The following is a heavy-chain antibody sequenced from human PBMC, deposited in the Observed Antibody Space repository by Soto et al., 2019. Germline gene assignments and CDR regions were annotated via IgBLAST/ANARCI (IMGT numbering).Heavy chain of an antibody. CDR2: ISGSGGNT. V-gene: IGHV3-23*01. D-gene: IGHD3-16*01. Sequence: GGSLRLSCAASGFTFSSYSINWVRQAPWKGLEWVSAISGSGGNTFYADSVKGRFTISRDNSKNTLFLQMHSLRAEDTAIYYCAMLNRGGYSYHGMDVWGQGTTVTVSS. CDR3: AMLNRGGYSYHGMDV. CDR1: GFTFSSYS. J-gene: IGHJ6*02.